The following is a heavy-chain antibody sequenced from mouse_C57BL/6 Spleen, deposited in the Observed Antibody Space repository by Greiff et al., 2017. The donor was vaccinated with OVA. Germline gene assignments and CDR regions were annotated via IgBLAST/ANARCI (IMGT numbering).Heavy chain of an antibody. CDR3: ARHQYYFDY. CDR1: GYTFTSYW. CDR2: IDPSDSYT. J-gene: IGHJ2*01. Sequence: VQLQQPGAELVKPGASVKLSCKASGYTFTSYWMQWVKQRPGQGLEWIGEIDPSDSYTNYNQKFKGKATLTVDTSSSTAYMQLSSLTSEDSAVYYCARHQYYFDYWGQGTTLTVSS. V-gene: IGHV1-50*01.